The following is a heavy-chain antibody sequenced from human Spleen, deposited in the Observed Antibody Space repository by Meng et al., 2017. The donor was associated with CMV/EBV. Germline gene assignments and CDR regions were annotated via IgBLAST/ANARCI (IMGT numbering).Heavy chain of an antibody. CDR3: ARGWGRFDY. J-gene: IGHJ4*02. CDR1: GFTFSSYA. D-gene: IGHD2-21*02. V-gene: IGHV3-23*01. Sequence: GESLKISCAASGFTFSSYAMSWVRQAPGKGLEWVSAISGSGGSTYYADSVKGRFTISRDNSKNTLYLQMNSLRAEDTAVYYCARGWGRFDYWGQGTLVTVSS. CDR2: ISGSGGST.